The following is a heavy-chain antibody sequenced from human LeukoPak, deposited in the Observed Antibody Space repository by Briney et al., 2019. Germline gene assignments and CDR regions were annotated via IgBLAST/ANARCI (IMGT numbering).Heavy chain of an antibody. CDR2: IYHSGST. CDR3: ARGTGGGWSPSDYYYYMDV. V-gene: IGHV4-4*02. CDR1: GGSISSSNW. Sequence: SETLSLTCAVSGGSISSSNWWSWVRQPPGKGLEWIGEIYHSGSTNYNPSLKSRVTISVDKSKNQFSLKLSSVTAADTAVYYCARGTGGGWSPSDYYYYMDVWGKGTTVTVSS. J-gene: IGHJ6*03. D-gene: IGHD6-19*01.